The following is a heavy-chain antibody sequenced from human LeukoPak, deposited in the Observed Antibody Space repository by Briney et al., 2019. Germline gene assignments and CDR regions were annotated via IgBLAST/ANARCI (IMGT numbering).Heavy chain of an antibody. Sequence: SETLSLTCTVSGGSISSSSYYWGWIRQPPGKGLEWIGSIYYSGSTYYNPSLKSRVTISVDTSKNQFSLKLSSVTAADTAVYYCARHKTYYYDSSGYYHENWGQGTLVTVSS. V-gene: IGHV4-39*01. J-gene: IGHJ4*02. D-gene: IGHD3-22*01. CDR2: IYYSGST. CDR1: GGSISSSSYY. CDR3: ARHKTYYYDSSGYYHEN.